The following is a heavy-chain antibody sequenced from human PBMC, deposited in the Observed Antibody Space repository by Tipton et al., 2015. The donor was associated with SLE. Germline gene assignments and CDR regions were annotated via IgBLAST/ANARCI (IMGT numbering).Heavy chain of an antibody. D-gene: IGHD2-21*02. CDR3: ARGMVTWRGAIIGVDV. J-gene: IGHJ6*02. Sequence: TLSLTCTVSGGSIRFDGYYWSWIRQHPGKGLEWVGWIYYSGTTYYNPSLKSRVTMSVDPAKNQFSLKLTSVTAPDTAVYYCARGMVTWRGAIIGVDVWGQGTTVNVSS. CDR1: GGSIRFDGYY. V-gene: IGHV4-31*10. CDR2: IYYSGTT.